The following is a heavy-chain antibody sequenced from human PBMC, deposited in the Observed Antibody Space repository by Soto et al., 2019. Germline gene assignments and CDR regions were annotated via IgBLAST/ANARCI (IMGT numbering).Heavy chain of an antibody. J-gene: IGHJ4*02. CDR3: ASSSPFHY. D-gene: IGHD6-6*01. CDR1: SASLSSSTYY. V-gene: IGHV4-39*01. CDR2: IYYSGNT. Sequence: SETLSLTCSVSSASLSSSTYYWSWIRQPPGRGPEWIGSIYYSGNTYYKPSLKSRVSISIDTSRNQFSLKLTSVTAADTGVYYCASSSPFHYWGPGILVTV.